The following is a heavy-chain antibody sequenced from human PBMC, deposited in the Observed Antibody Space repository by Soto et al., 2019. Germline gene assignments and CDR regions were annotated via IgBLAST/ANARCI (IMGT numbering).Heavy chain of an antibody. CDR2: MHHSGRT. V-gene: IGHV4-31*11. CDR3: ARWVEVSLDYFDS. CDR1: GAYMRNDYYY. J-gene: IGHJ4*02. Sequence: ESGPGLVKPSQTLSLTCAVSGAYMRNDYYYWSWVRQKPGKDLEWIGHMHHSGRTHYNPSLKSRVAISVDTSKNQFSLYLNSVTAADTAVYYCARWVEVSLDYFDSWGQGTPVTVSS. D-gene: IGHD2-15*01.